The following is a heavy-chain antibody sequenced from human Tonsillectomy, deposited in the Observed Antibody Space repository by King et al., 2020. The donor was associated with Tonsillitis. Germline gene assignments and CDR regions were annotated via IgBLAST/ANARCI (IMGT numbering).Heavy chain of an antibody. Sequence: VQLVESWGGLVQPGGCLKLSCAASEFTFSSSWMTGVRQAPGKGLQWVATIRPDGREKSYAVSVKGRFTVSRDNAKNSLDLQMNGLRSEDTALYYCARDHSYSSFDYWGQGTLVTVSS. J-gene: IGHJ4*02. D-gene: IGHD3-22*01. V-gene: IGHV3-7*04. CDR2: IRPDGREK. CDR3: ARDHSYSSFDY. CDR1: EFTFSSSW.